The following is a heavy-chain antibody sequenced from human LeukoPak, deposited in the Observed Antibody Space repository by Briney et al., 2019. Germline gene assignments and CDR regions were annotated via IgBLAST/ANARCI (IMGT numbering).Heavy chain of an antibody. CDR1: GYSFTSYW. D-gene: IGHD2-2*01. CDR2: IDPSDSYT. V-gene: IGHV5-10-1*01. Sequence: PGESLKISSKGSGYSFTSYWISWVRQMPGKGLEWMGRIDPSDSYTNYSPSFQGHVTISADKSISTAYLQWSSLKASDTAMYYCARHRQSTSSRNPFDYWGQGTLVTVSS. CDR3: ARHRQSTSSRNPFDY. J-gene: IGHJ4*02.